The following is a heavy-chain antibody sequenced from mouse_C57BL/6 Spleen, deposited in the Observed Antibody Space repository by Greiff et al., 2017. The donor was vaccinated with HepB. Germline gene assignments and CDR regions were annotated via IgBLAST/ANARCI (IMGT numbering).Heavy chain of an antibody. CDR3: ARGPTVVYFDY. Sequence: QVHVKQPGAELVKPGASVKMSCKASGYTFTSYWITWVKQRPGQGLEWIGDIYPGSGSTNYNEKFKSKATLTVDTSSSTAYMQLSSLTSEDSAVYYCARGPTVVYFDYWGQGTTLTVSS. V-gene: IGHV1-55*01. D-gene: IGHD1-1*01. J-gene: IGHJ2*01. CDR2: IYPGSGST. CDR1: GYTFTSYW.